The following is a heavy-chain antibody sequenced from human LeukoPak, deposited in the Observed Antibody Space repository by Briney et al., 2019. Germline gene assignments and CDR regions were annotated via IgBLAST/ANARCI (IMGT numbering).Heavy chain of an antibody. CDR3: TRDAADYFDSSASFDY. J-gene: IGHJ4*02. CDR2: IRYDGSRS. V-gene: IGHV3-30*04. Sequence: PGKSLRLSCAASGFTFRSYSMHWVRQTPGQGLEWVAVIRYDGSRSDYADSVKGQFTISRDNSKNTLFLQMNSLRGEDTAVYYCTRDAADYFDSSASFDYWGQGTLVTVSS. CDR1: GFTFRSYS. D-gene: IGHD3-22*01.